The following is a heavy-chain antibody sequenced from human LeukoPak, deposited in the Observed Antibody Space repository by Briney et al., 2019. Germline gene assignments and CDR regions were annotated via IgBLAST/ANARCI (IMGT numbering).Heavy chain of an antibody. CDR2: ISAYNGNT. CDR1: GYTFTSYG. J-gene: IGHJ3*01. CDR3: ARDLYYYGSGSYYDAFDV. D-gene: IGHD3-10*01. V-gene: IGHV1-18*01. Sequence: GASVKVSCKASGYTFTSYGISWVRQAPGQGLEWMGWISAYNGNTNYAQKLQGRVTMTTDTSTSTAYMELRSLRSDDTAVYYCARDLYYYGSGSYYDAFDVWGQGTMVTVSS.